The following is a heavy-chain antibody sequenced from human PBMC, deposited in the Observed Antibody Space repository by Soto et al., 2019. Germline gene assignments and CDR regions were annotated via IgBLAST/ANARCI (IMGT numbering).Heavy chain of an antibody. CDR2: IYPGDSDT. V-gene: IGHV5-51*01. CDR3: ARNRLRQYYYGMDV. Sequence: PGDSLKICCNGSGYSFANYWSAWLSQMPGKGLEWVGVIYPGDSDTRYSPSLRGQVTISADKSISHVYLQWSSLKASDTAMYYCARNRLRQYYYGMDVWGQGTTVTVSS. D-gene: IGHD3-10*01. J-gene: IGHJ6*02. CDR1: GYSFANYW.